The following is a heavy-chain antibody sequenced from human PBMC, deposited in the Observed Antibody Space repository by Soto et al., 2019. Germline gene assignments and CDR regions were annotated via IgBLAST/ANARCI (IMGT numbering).Heavy chain of an antibody. CDR3: ARDSSTGAADYYFDY. CDR1: GFTFSSYA. V-gene: IGHV3-30-3*01. CDR2: TSYDGNNK. D-gene: IGHD6-13*01. J-gene: IGHJ4*02. Sequence: LRLSCAASGFTFSSYAMHWVRQTPGKGLEWVAVTSYDGNNKYYADSVKGRFTISRDNSKNTLYLQMNSLRAEDTAVFYCARDSSTGAADYYFDYWGRGTLVTVSS.